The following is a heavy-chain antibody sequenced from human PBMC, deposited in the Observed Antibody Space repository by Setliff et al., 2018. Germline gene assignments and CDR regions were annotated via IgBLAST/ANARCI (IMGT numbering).Heavy chain of an antibody. V-gene: IGHV4-38-2*01. J-gene: IGHJ3*02. CDR3: ARKGISALSGAFDM. D-gene: IGHD1-26*01. Sequence: SETLSLTCAVSGYSISSGYYWSWIRQPPGKRLEWIGEIIHSGSTNYNPSLKSRVTISMDTSKNQFSLKLSSVTAADTAVYYCARKGISALSGAFDMWGQGTMVTVS. CDR1: GYSISSGYY. CDR2: IIHSGST.